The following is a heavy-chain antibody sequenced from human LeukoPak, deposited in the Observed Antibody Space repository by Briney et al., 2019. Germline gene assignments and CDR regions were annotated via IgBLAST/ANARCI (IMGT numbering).Heavy chain of an antibody. CDR1: GGTFSSYA. J-gene: IGHJ6*02. V-gene: IGHV1-69*04. Sequence: SVKVSCKASGGTFSSYAISWVRQAPGQGLEWMGRIIPIVGIANYAQKFQGRVTITADKSTSTAYMELSSLRSEDTVVYYCAGPFGVVSPEDYYGMDVWGQGTTVTVSS. CDR3: AGPFGVVSPEDYYGMDV. D-gene: IGHD3-3*01. CDR2: IIPIVGIA.